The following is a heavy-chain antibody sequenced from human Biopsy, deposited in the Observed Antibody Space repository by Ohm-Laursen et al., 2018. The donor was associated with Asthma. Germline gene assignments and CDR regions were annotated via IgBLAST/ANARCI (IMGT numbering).Heavy chain of an antibody. D-gene: IGHD2-2*01. Sequence: TLSLTCTVYGGSFSGYYWSWIRQPPGKGLEWIGEINHSGSTNYNPSLKSRVTTSVDTSKNQFSLKLSSVTAADTAVYYCARAGQCSSTSCYNPGWIDPWGEGTLVTVSS. V-gene: IGHV4-34*01. CDR3: ARAGQCSSTSCYNPGWIDP. J-gene: IGHJ5*02. CDR2: INHSGST. CDR1: GGSFSGYY.